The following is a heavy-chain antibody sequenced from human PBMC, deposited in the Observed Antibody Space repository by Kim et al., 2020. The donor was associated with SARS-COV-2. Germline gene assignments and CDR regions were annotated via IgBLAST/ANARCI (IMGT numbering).Heavy chain of an antibody. V-gene: IGHV3-15*01. D-gene: IGHD6-13*01. CDR3: TTDRLAAAVNGYYYYYGMDV. Sequence: RFTISRDDSKNTLYLQMNSLKTEDTAVYYCTTDRLAAAVNGYYYYYGMDVWGQGTTVTVSS. J-gene: IGHJ6*02.